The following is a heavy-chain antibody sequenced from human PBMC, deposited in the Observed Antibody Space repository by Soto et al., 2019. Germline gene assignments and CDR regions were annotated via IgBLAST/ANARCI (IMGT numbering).Heavy chain of an antibody. Sequence: EVQLVESGGGLVKPGGSLRLSCAASGFTFSSYSMNWVRQAPGKGLEWVSSISSSSSYIYYADSVKGRFTISRDNAKNSRYLQMNSLRAEDTAVYYCASTRSGNYDFWSGYYSGWFDPWGQGTLVTVSS. CDR2: ISSSSSYI. CDR3: ASTRSGNYDFWSGYYSGWFDP. CDR1: GFTFSSYS. J-gene: IGHJ5*02. V-gene: IGHV3-21*01. D-gene: IGHD3-3*01.